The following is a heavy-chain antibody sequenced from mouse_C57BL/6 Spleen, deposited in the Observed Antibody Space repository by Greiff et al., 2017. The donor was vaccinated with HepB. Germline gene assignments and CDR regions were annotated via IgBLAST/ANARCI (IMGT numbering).Heavy chain of an antibody. CDR3: ARLDYYCGSSYAYAIDY. CDR2: IYPGSGST. D-gene: IGHD1-1*01. Sequence: VQLQQPGAELVKPGASVKMSCKASGYTFTSYWITWVKQRPGQGLEWIGDIYPGSGSTNYNEKFKSKATLTVDTSSSTAYMQLSSLTSEDSAVYYCARLDYYCGSSYAYAIDYWGQGTSVTVSS. J-gene: IGHJ4*01. V-gene: IGHV1-55*01. CDR1: GYTFTSYW.